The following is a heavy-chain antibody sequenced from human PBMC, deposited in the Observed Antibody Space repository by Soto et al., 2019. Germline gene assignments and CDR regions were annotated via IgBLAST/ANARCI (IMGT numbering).Heavy chain of an antibody. D-gene: IGHD3-3*01. CDR3: ASDEGSAISMKTAFITIFGVVHYYGMDV. CDR1: GGTFSSYA. V-gene: IGHV1-69*13. CDR2: IIPIFGTA. J-gene: IGHJ6*02. Sequence: GASVKVSCKASGGTFSSYAIIWVRQAPGQGLEWMGGIIPIFGTANYAQKFQGRVTITADESTSTAYMELSSLRSEDTAVYYCASDEGSAISMKTAFITIFGVVHYYGMDVSGQGTTVTVSS.